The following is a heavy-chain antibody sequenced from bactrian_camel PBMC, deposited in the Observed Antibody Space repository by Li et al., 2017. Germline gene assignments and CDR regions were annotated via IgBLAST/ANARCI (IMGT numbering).Heavy chain of an antibody. V-gene: IGHV3S1*01. Sequence: HVQLVESGGGSVQAGGSLRLSCEVSGNTRSGYCMAWFRQAPGKEREAVARIATGSGNTYYADSVKGRFTISQDNAKTTLYLQMNSLTPGDTAMYYCTARYEFGLGACRGVGGLGFWGQGTQVTVS. CDR3: TARYEFGLGACRGVGGLGF. D-gene: IGHD1*01. CDR1: GNTRSGYC. J-gene: IGHJ6*01. CDR2: IATGSGNT.